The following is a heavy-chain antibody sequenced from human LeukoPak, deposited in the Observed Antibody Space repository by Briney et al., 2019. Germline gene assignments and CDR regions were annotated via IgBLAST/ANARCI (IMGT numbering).Heavy chain of an antibody. CDR3: ARGSPPDL. V-gene: IGHV4-59*01. Sequence: SETLSLTCTVSGGSISGYFWSWFRQPPGKGLDWIGDLYYTGSTNYNPSLKSRVTISVDTSKSQFSLKLRSVSAADTAVYYCARGSPPDLWGQGTLVTVSS. CDR1: GGSISGYF. J-gene: IGHJ5*02. CDR2: LYYTGST.